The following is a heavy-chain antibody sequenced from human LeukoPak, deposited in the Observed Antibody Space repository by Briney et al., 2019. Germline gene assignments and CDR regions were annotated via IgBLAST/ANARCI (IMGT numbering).Heavy chain of an antibody. V-gene: IGHV3-21*01. CDR2: IGSSSTYI. Sequence: KPGGSLRLSCVASGFTFTTYSMNWVRQAPGKGLEWVSSIGSSSTYIYYADSAKGRFTISRDNAKNSLYLQMNSLRVEDTAVYYCAASTKHTAMVDYWGQGTLVTVSS. CDR3: AASTKHTAMVDY. CDR1: GFTFTTYS. D-gene: IGHD5-18*01. J-gene: IGHJ4*02.